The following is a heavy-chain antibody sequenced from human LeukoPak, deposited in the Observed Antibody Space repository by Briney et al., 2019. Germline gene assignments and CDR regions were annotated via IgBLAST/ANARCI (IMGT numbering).Heavy chain of an antibody. CDR3: ADIPIS. Sequence: SGGSLRLSCEASGSTFSDYWMSWVRQAPGKGLEWVAIIKQDGSEKYYVDSVKGRFTISRDNAKNSLYLQMNSLRAEDTAVYYCADIPISWGQGTLVTVSS. CDR1: GSTFSDYW. CDR2: IKQDGSEK. D-gene: IGHD2-2*02. V-gene: IGHV3-7*01. J-gene: IGHJ4*02.